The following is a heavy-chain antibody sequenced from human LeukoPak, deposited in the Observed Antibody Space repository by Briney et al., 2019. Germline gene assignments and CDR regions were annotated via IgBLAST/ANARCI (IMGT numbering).Heavy chain of an antibody. CDR3: VREPGGKFQLDY. Sequence: GGSLRLSCAASGFTFSSYEMNWVRQAPGKGLEWVSYISSSGSTIYYADSVKGRFTISRDNAKNSLYLQMNSLRAEDTAVYFCVREPGGKFQLDYWGQGTLVTVSS. V-gene: IGHV3-48*03. J-gene: IGHJ4*02. CDR1: GFTFSSYE. D-gene: IGHD1-26*01. CDR2: ISSSGSTI.